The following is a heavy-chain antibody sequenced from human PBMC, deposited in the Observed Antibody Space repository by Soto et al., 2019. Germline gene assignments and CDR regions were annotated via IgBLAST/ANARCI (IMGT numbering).Heavy chain of an antibody. CDR1: GYTFTSYG. Sequence: QVHLVQSGAQVKKPGASVKVSCKASGYTFTSYGITWVRQAPGQGLEWMGWISAHNGNTDYAQKLQGRVIVTRDTSTSTAYMELRSLRSDDTAVYYCARGRYGDYWGQGALVTVPS. CDR2: ISAHNGNT. J-gene: IGHJ4*02. D-gene: IGHD1-1*01. CDR3: ARGRYGDY. V-gene: IGHV1-18*01.